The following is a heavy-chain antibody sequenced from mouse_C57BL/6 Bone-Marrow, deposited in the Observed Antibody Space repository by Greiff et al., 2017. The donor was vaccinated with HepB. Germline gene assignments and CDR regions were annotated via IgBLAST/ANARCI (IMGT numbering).Heavy chain of an antibody. CDR2: IYPGGGYT. Sequence: VKLQESGAELVRPGTSVKMSCKASGYTFTNYWIGWAKQRPGHGLEWIGDIYPGGGYTNYNEKFKGKATLTADKSSSTAYMQFSSLTSEDSAIYYCARVYYGNYVYAMDYWGQGTSVTVSS. J-gene: IGHJ4*01. D-gene: IGHD2-1*01. CDR3: ARVYYGNYVYAMDY. CDR1: GYTFTNYW. V-gene: IGHV1-63*01.